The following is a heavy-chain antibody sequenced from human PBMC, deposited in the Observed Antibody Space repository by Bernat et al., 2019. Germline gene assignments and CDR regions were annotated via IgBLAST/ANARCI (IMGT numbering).Heavy chain of an antibody. CDR3: AKGGVVVVPAAPDY. CDR2: IWYDGSNK. D-gene: IGHD2-2*01. Sequence: VHLVESGGGVVQPGRSLRLSCAASGFTFSSYGMQWVRQAPGKGLEWVAVIWYDGSNKYYADSVKGRFTISRDNSKNTLYLQMNSLRAEDTAVYYCAKGGVVVVPAAPDYWGQGTLVTVSS. CDR1: GFTFSSYG. V-gene: IGHV3-33*06. J-gene: IGHJ4*02.